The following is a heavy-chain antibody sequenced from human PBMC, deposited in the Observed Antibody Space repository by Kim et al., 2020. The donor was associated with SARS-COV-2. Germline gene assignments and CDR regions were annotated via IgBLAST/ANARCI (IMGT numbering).Heavy chain of an antibody. J-gene: IGHJ6*02. CDR1: GGSISNYY. V-gene: IGHV4-59*08. CDR2: IYYSGST. CDR3: ARRALVGATRGGYYGMDV. Sequence: SETLSLTCTVSGGSISNYYWSWIRQPPGKGLEWIGYIYYSGSTNYNPSLKSRVTIAVDTSKNQFSLKLSSVTAADTAVYYCARRALVGATRGGYYGMDVWGQGTTVTVSS. D-gene: IGHD1-26*01.